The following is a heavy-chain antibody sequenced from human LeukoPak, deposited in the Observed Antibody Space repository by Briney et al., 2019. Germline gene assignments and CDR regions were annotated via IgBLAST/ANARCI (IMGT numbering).Heavy chain of an antibody. Sequence: SETLSLTCTVSGESMSGFYWNWIRQPPGKGLEWIGYIYYSGTTYYNPSLKSRVTMSVDTSKNQFSLNLSSVTAADTAVYYCARLGDIVIVPATLRAFDIWGQGTMVTVSS. CDR1: GESMSGFY. D-gene: IGHD2-2*01. J-gene: IGHJ3*02. CDR3: ARLGDIVIVPATLRAFDI. V-gene: IGHV4-59*04. CDR2: IYYSGTT.